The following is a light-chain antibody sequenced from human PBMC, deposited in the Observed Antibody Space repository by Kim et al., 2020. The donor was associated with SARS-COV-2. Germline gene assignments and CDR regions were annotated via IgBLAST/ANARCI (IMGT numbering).Light chain of an antibody. CDR1: KFGDKY. Sequence: SVAPGQTASITCSGDKFGDKYAGWYQQKPGQSPVLVIYQDSKRPSGIPELFSGSNSGNTANMTISGTQAMDEADYYCQAWDSSTVVFGGGTQLTVL. CDR2: QDS. J-gene: IGLJ2*01. CDR3: QAWDSSTVV. V-gene: IGLV3-1*01.